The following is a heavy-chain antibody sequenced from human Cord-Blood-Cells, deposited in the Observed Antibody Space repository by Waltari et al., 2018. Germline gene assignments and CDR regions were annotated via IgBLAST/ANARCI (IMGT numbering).Heavy chain of an antibody. CDR1: GFTFSSYA. V-gene: IGHV3-23*01. J-gene: IGHJ6*03. CDR2: ISGSGSST. Sequence: EVQLLESGGGLVQPGGSLRLSCAASGFTFSSYAMSWVRQAPGKGLGGVSAISGSGSSTYYADSVKGRFTISRDNSKNTLYLQMNSLRAEDTAVYYCAKDLGDYYYMDVWGKGTTVTVSS. CDR3: AKDLGDYYYMDV.